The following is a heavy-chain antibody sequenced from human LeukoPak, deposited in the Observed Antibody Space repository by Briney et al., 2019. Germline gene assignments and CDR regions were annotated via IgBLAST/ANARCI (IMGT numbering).Heavy chain of an antibody. CDR1: GFTFTTYW. CDR3: ARDLSSYGSNFDY. J-gene: IGHJ4*02. CDR2: IKQDGTEK. V-gene: IGHV3-7*01. D-gene: IGHD5-18*01. Sequence: GGSLGLSCAASGFTFTTYWMSWVRQAPGKGLEWVANIKQDGTEKYYVDSVKGRFTISRDNAKNSLYLQMNSLRAEDTAVYYCARDLSSYGSNFDYWGQGTLVTVSS.